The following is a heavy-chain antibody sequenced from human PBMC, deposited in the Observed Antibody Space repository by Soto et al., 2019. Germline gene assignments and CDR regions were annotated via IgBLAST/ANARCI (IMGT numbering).Heavy chain of an antibody. J-gene: IGHJ5*02. CDR2: IYYSGST. CDR3: ARWWSGSRQGFDP. Sequence: QVQLQESGPGLLKPSQTLSLTCTVSGGSFSSGDYYWSWIRQHPGKGLEWIGYIYYSGSTYYNPSLKSRVTISVDTSKNQFSLKLNSVTAADTAVYYCARWWSGSRQGFDPWGQGTLVTVSS. V-gene: IGHV4-31*03. D-gene: IGHD3-3*01. CDR1: GGSFSSGDYY.